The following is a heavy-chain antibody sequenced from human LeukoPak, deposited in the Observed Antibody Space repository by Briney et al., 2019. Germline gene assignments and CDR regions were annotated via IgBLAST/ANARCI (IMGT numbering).Heavy chain of an antibody. J-gene: IGHJ4*02. Sequence: GGSLRLSCAASGFTFSSYSMNWVRQAPGKGLEWVSYISSSSSTIYYADSVKGRFTISRDNAKNSLYLQMNSLRAEDTAVYYCASIYSSSWYYWGQGTLVTVSS. CDR1: GFTFSSYS. V-gene: IGHV3-48*04. CDR2: ISSSSSTI. CDR3: ASIYSSSWYY. D-gene: IGHD6-13*01.